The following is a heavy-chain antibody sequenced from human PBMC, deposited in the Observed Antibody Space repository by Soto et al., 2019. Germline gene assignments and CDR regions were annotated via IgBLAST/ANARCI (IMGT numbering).Heavy chain of an antibody. V-gene: IGHV1-69*13. CDR3: ARDEYCSSTSCYTGYYYYYYGMDV. D-gene: IGHD2-2*02. Sequence: SVKVSCKASGGTFSSDAISWLRQAPGQGLEWMGGIIPIFGTANYAQKFQGRVTITADESTSTAYMELSSLRSEDTAVYYCARDEYCSSTSCYTGYYYYYYGMDVWG. CDR2: IIPIFGTA. J-gene: IGHJ6*02. CDR1: GGTFSSDA.